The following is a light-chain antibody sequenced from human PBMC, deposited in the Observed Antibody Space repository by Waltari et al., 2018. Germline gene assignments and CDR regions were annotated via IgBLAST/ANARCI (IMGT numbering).Light chain of an antibody. CDR2: LGS. CDR1: QSLLHSNGYNY. V-gene: IGKV2-28*01. CDR3: MQALQTPYA. Sequence: DIVMTQSPLSLSVTPGEPASTPFRSSQSLLHSNGYNYLDWYLQKPGQSPQLLIYLGSNRASGVPDRFSGSGSGTDFTLEISRVEAEDVGLYYCMQALQTPYAFGQGTKLEIK. J-gene: IGKJ2*01.